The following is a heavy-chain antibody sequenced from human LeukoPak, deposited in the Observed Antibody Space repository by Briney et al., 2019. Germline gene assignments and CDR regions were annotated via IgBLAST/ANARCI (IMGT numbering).Heavy chain of an antibody. J-gene: IGHJ6*03. D-gene: IGHD1-1*01. CDR3: ASQLTYYYYMDV. V-gene: IGHV3-11*04. Sequence: GGSLRLSCAASGFTFSSYWMSWIRQAPGKGLEWVSYISSSGSTIYYADSVKGRFTISRDNAKNSLYLQMNSLRAEDTAVYYCASQLTYYYYMDVWGKGTTVTVSS. CDR1: GFTFSSYW. CDR2: ISSSGSTI.